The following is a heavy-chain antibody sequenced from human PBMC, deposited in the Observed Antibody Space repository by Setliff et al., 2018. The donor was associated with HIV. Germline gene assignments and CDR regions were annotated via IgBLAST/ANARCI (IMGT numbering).Heavy chain of an antibody. J-gene: IGHJ4*02. V-gene: IGHV3-74*01. D-gene: IGHD7-27*01. CDR2: SNSDGSSA. CDR3: ARDNGGAGPTTFDC. CDR1: GFTFSTSW. Sequence: GGSLRLSCAASGFTFSTSWMHWVRQAPGKGLVWVSRSNSDGSSAIYADSVKGRFTFSRDNAKNTLCLQMYSLTAEDTAVYYCARDNGGAGPTTFDCWGQGTLVTVSS.